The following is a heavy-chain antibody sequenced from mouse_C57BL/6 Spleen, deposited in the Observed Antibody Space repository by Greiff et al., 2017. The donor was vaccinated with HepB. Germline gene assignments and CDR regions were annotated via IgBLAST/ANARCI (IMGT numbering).Heavy chain of an antibody. CDR1: GFTFSDYY. V-gene: IGHV5-16*01. CDR2: INYDGSST. CDR3: ARDLGYYFDH. J-gene: IGHJ2*01. D-gene: IGHD4-1*01. Sequence: EVMLVESEGGLVQPGSSMKLSCTASGFTFSDYYMAWVRQVPEKGLEWVANINYDGSSTYYLDSLKSRFIISRDNAKNILYLQMSSLKSEDTATYYCARDLGYYFDHWGQGTTLTVSS.